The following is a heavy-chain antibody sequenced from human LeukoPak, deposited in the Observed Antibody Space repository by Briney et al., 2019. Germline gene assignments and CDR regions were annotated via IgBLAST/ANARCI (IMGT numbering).Heavy chain of an antibody. J-gene: IGHJ4*02. D-gene: IGHD1-14*01. V-gene: IGHV3-11*04. Sequence: GGSLRLSCAASGFTFSDSYMTWVRQAPGKGVEWVAYISGSGHDINYSDSVKGRFTISRDNAKNSLYLQMSSLRVEDTAVYYCVKDNPLDYWGQGTLVIVSS. CDR3: VKDNPLDY. CDR2: ISGSGHDI. CDR1: GFTFSDSY.